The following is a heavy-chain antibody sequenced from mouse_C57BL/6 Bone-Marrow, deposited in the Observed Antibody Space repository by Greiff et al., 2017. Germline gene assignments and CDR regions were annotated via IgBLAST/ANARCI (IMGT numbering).Heavy chain of an antibody. CDR1: GYAFSSYW. D-gene: IGHD1-1*01. Sequence: VQLQESGAELVKPGASVKISCKASGYAFSSYWMNWVKQRPGKGLEWFGQIYPGDGDTNYNGKFKGKATLTADKSSSTAYMQLSSLTSEDSAVYFCATYYYGTQDAMDYWGQGTSVTVSS. CDR3: ATYYYGTQDAMDY. J-gene: IGHJ4*01. CDR2: IYPGDGDT. V-gene: IGHV1-80*01.